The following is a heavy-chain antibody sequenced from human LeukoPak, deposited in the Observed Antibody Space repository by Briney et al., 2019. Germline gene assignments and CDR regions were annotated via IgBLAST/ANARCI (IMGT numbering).Heavy chain of an antibody. D-gene: IGHD3-22*01. V-gene: IGHV3-13*01. Sequence: PGGSLRLSCAASGFTFSSYDMHWVRHATGKGLEWVSAIGTAGDTYYPGSVKGRFTISRENAKNSLYLQMNSLRAGDTAVYYCARGHYYDSSGYYPYGMDVWGQGTTVTVSS. J-gene: IGHJ6*02. CDR3: ARGHYYDSSGYYPYGMDV. CDR1: GFTFSSYD. CDR2: IGTAGDT.